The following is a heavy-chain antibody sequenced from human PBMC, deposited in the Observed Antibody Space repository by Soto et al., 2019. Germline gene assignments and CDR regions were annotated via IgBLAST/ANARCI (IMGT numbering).Heavy chain of an antibody. CDR2: MNPNSGNT. Sequence: ASVKVSCKASGYTFTSYDINWVRQATGQGLEWMGWMNPNSGNTGYAQKFQGRVTMTRNTSISTAYMELSSLRSEGTAVYYCARGRYDFWSGYWGIWFDPWGQGTLVTVSS. D-gene: IGHD3-3*01. CDR1: GYTFTSYD. J-gene: IGHJ5*02. V-gene: IGHV1-8*01. CDR3: ARGRYDFWSGYWGIWFDP.